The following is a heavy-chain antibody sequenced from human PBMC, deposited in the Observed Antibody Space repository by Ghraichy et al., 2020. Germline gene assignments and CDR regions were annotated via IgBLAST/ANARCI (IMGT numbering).Heavy chain of an antibody. CDR2: IYYSGST. J-gene: IGHJ2*01. D-gene: IGHD3-3*01. CDR1: GGSISSYY. V-gene: IGHV4-59*01. CDR3: ARVGTPYYDFWSGRWYFDL. Sequence: SETLSLTCTVSGGSISSYYWSWIRQPPGKGLEWIGYIYYSGSTNYNPSLKSRVTISVDTSKNQFSLKLSSVTAADTAVYYCARVGTPYYDFWSGRWYFDLWGRGTLVTVSS.